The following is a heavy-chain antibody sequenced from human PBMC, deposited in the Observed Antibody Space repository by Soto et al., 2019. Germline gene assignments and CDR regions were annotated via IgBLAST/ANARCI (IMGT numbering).Heavy chain of an antibody. V-gene: IGHV4-30-4*01. Sequence: PSETLSLTCTVSGGYISGGDYYWSWIRQPPGKGLEWIGYIYYSGSTYYNPSLKSRVTISVDTSKNQFSLKLSSVTAADTAVYYCARFTAMVSVYYYGMDVWGQGTTVTVSS. J-gene: IGHJ6*02. CDR1: GGYISGGDYY. CDR2: IYYSGST. D-gene: IGHD5-18*01. CDR3: ARFTAMVSVYYYGMDV.